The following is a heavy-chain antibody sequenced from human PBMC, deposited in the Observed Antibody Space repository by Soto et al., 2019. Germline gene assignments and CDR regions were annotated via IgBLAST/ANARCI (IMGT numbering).Heavy chain of an antibody. J-gene: IGHJ4*02. CDR3: AAESIAAAGNLEN. CDR1: GFTSSDYY. Sequence: GDPRLSFAPSGFTSSDYYMSWIRQAPGNGLAWVSYISSSSSYTTYADSVKGRFTISTDNAKNSLYLQMNSLRAENTAVSYRAAESIAAAGNLENWGQGTLVAASS. CDR2: ISSSSSYT. V-gene: IGHV3-11*06. D-gene: IGHD6-13*01.